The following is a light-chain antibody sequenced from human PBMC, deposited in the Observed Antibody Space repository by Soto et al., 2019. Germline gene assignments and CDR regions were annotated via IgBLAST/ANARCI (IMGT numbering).Light chain of an antibody. V-gene: IGKV1-9*01. Sequence: IHFTHSPSFLSASVGDRVTITCRASQGIRSYLAWYRQRPGKAPELLIYGASTLRPGGASRFSGSAHGTQFTLTTSSLKHEDFATYFCKKLNTLPTLLNFGPGKKVAIK. CDR3: KKLNTLPTLLN. J-gene: IGKJ3*01. CDR1: QGIRSY. CDR2: GAS.